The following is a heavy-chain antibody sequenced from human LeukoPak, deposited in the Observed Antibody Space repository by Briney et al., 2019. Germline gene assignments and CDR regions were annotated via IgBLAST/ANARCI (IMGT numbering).Heavy chain of an antibody. V-gene: IGHV3-33*01. CDR3: ARVSGYSGTWYVDY. CDR2: IWYDGSNK. CDR1: GFTFKSYG. D-gene: IGHD6-13*01. Sequence: PGGSLSLSCVASGFTFKSYGMHWVRQAPGKGLEWVTIIWYDGSNKYYADFVKGRFTTSRDNSKNTLYLQMNSLRADDTAVYYCARVSGYSGTWYVDYWGQGTLVTVSS. J-gene: IGHJ4*02.